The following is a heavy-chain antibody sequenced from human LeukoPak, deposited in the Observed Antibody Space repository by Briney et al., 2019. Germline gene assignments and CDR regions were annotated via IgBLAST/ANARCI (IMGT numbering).Heavy chain of an antibody. J-gene: IGHJ4*02. CDR3: ANGGIAVAAFDY. D-gene: IGHD6-19*01. CDR1: GFTFSSYA. V-gene: IGHV3-23*01. CDR2: ISGSGGST. Sequence: GGSLRLSCAASGFTFSSYAMSWVRLAPGKGLKWVAAISGSGGSTYYADSVKGRFTISRDNSKNTLYLQMNSLRVEDTAVYYCANGGIAVAAFDYWGQGTQVTVSS.